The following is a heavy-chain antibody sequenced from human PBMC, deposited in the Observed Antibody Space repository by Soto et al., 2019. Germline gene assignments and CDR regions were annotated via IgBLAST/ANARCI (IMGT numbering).Heavy chain of an antibody. V-gene: IGHV3-30-3*01. J-gene: IGHJ4*02. Sequence: QVQLVESGGGVVQPGRSLRLSCAASGFTFSSYAMHWVRQAPGKGLGWVAVISYDGSNNYYADSVKGRFTISRDNSKNTLYLQMNSLRAEDTAVYYCARDSGGELWFTLDYWGQGTLVTVSS. D-gene: IGHD5-18*01. CDR2: ISYDGSNN. CDR1: GFTFSSYA. CDR3: ARDSGGELWFTLDY.